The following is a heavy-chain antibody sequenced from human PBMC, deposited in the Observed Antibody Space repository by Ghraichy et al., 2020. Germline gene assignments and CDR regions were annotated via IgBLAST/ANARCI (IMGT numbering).Heavy chain of an antibody. Sequence: SETLSLTCTVSGGSISSSSYYWGWIRQPPGKGLEWIGSIYYSGSTYYNPSLKSRVTISVDTSKNQFSLKLSSVTAADTAVYYCARHSPAAGPVLRFLEWLLQGNFDYWGQGTLVTVSS. CDR2: IYYSGST. D-gene: IGHD3-3*01. V-gene: IGHV4-39*01. CDR1: GGSISSSSYY. CDR3: ARHSPAAGPVLRFLEWLLQGNFDY. J-gene: IGHJ4*02.